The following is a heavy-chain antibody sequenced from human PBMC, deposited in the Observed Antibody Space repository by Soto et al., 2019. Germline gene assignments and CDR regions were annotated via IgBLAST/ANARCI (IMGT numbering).Heavy chain of an antibody. V-gene: IGHV3-23*01. D-gene: IGHD4-17*01. J-gene: IGHJ4*02. CDR3: AKADYGDYGFDY. CDR1: GITFSSYA. Sequence: EVQLLESGGGLVQPGGYLRLSCAASGITFSSYAMSWVRQAPGKGLEWVSGISDSGGSTYYADSVKGRFTISRDNSKNTLYLQTNRLRAEDTAVYYCAKADYGDYGFDYWGQGTLVTVSS. CDR2: ISDSGGST.